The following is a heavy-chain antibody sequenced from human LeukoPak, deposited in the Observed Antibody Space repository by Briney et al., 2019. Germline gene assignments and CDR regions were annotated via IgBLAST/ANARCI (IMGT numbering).Heavy chain of an antibody. V-gene: IGHV1-18*01. J-gene: IGHJ5*02. Sequence: ASVKVSCKASGYTFTSYGISWVRQAPGQGLEWMGWISAYNGNTNYAQKLQGRVTMTTDTFPSTAYMELRSLRSDDTAVYYCARDSPFIAAGGYNWFDPWGQGTLVTVSS. CDR3: ARDSPFIAAGGYNWFDP. CDR1: GYTFTSYG. CDR2: ISAYNGNT. D-gene: IGHD6-13*01.